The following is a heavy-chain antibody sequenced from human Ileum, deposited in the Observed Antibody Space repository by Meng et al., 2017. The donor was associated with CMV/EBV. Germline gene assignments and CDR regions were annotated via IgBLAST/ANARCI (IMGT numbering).Heavy chain of an antibody. CDR3: AHRNYYGSGTDNWFDP. V-gene: IGHV2-5*01. J-gene: IGHJ5*02. CDR2: IYWNDDK. Sequence: VTLSTSGGGVGWISKHAGKALEWLAIIYWNDDKRDSPALKSRITITKDTSKNQVVLTMTNMDPVDKATYYCAHRNYYGSGTDNWFDPWGQGTLVTVSS. D-gene: IGHD3-10*01. CDR1: VTLSTSGGG.